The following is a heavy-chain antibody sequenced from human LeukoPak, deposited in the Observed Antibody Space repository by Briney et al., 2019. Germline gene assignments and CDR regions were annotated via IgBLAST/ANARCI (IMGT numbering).Heavy chain of an antibody. CDR2: IYYSGST. V-gene: IGHV4-39*01. CDR1: GGSISSTTYY. Sequence: SETLSLTCTVSGGSISSTTYYWGWIRQPPGKGLEWIGNIYYSGSTYYNPSFTSRVTMSIDTSKNQFSLKLSSVSATDTAVYYCASLERITMVRGVIITATPSFDYWGKGTRVTVSS. D-gene: IGHD3-10*01. CDR3: ASLERITMVRGVIITATPSFDY. J-gene: IGHJ4*02.